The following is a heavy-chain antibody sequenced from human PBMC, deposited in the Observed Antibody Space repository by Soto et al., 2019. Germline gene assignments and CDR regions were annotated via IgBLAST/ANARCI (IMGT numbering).Heavy chain of an antibody. Sequence: SGPTLVNPTQTLTLTCTFSGFSLSTSGVGVGWIRQPPGKALEWLALIYWDDDKRYSPSLKSRLTITKDTSKNQVVLTMTNMDPVDTATYYCAHLWGYDFWSGYRYFDYRGQGTLVTVSS. V-gene: IGHV2-5*02. CDR1: GFSLSTSGVG. D-gene: IGHD3-3*01. CDR2: IYWDDDK. CDR3: AHLWGYDFWSGYRYFDY. J-gene: IGHJ4*02.